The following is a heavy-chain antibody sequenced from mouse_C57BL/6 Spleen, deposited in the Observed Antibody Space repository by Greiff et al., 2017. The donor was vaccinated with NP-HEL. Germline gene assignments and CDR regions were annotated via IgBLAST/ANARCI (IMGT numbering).Heavy chain of an antibody. D-gene: IGHD2-4*01. CDR2: IYPGSGST. CDR3: ASRYDYEDYFDY. CDR1: GYTFTSYW. V-gene: IGHV1-55*01. J-gene: IGHJ2*01. Sequence: QVQLQQPGAELVKPGASVKMSCKASGYTFTSYWITWVKQRPGQGLEWIGDIYPGSGSTNYNEKFKSKATLTVDTSASTAYMQLSSLTSEDSAVYYCASRYDYEDYFDYWGQGTTLTVSS.